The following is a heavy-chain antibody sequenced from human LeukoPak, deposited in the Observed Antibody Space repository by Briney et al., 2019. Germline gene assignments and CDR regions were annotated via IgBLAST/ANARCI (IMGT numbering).Heavy chain of an antibody. CDR2: IYSSGST. J-gene: IGHJ5*02. CDR3: ARGVSGDRGFDP. CDR1: GGSISGYY. V-gene: IGHV4-4*07. Sequence: SETLSLTCAVSGGSISGYYWSWIRQPAGKGLEWIGRIYSSGSTNYNPSLESRVTVSVDTSKKQFSLNLSSVTAADTAVYYCARGVSGDRGFDPWGQGTLVTVSS. D-gene: IGHD5/OR15-5a*01.